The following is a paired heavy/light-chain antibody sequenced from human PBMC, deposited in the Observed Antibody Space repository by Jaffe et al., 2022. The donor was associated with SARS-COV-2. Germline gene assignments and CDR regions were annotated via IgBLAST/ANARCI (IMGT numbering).Light chain of an antibody. J-gene: IGLJ3*02. CDR1: SSNIGNNY. Sequence: QSVLTQPPSVSAAPGQKVTISCSGSSSNIGNNYVSWYQQLPGTAPKLLIYENNKRPSGIPDRFSGSKSGTSATLGITGLQTGDEADYYCGTWDSSLSAGMFGGGTKLTVL. CDR3: GTWDSSLSAGM. V-gene: IGLV1-51*02. CDR2: ENN.
Heavy chain of an antibody. D-gene: IGHD1-26*01. Sequence: QVQLVESGGGVVQPGRSLRLSCEASGFTFANYAMDWVRQAPGKGLDWVAVIWHDGSNKYYGDSVKGRFTISRDSSKNTLYLQMNSLRVEDTAVYYCARHSGANYYYYDMDVWGQGTTVTVSS. CDR3: ARHSGANYYYYDMDV. CDR2: IWHDGSNK. J-gene: IGHJ6*02. CDR1: GFTFANYA. V-gene: IGHV3-33*01.